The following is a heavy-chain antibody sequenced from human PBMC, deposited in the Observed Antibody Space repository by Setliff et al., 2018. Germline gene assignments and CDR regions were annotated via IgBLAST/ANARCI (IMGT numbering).Heavy chain of an antibody. D-gene: IGHD2-15*01. CDR3: AKGERGYYCSGGSCSHYFDY. CDR2: IYHSGST. V-gene: IGHV4-4*02. CDR1: GGSISSSNW. Sequence: SETLSLTCAVSGGSISSSNWWSWVRQPPGKGLEWIGEIYHSGSTNYNPSLKSRVTISVDTSKNQFSLKLSSVTAADTAVYYCAKGERGYYCSGGSCSHYFDYWGQGTLVTVSS. J-gene: IGHJ4*02.